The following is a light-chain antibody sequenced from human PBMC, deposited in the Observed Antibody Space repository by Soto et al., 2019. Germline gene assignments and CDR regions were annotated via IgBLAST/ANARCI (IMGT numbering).Light chain of an antibody. CDR2: STS. V-gene: IGLV8-61*01. J-gene: IGLJ1*01. CDR3: ALLMGNGISV. CDR1: SGSVSSGNN. Sequence: QAVVTQESSFSVSPGGTVTLTCGLISGSVSSGNNPNWYQQTPGQAPRTLIYSTSTRSSGVPDRFSGSMFGNKAALTITGAPADDEADYYCALLMGNGISVFGTGTKLTVL.